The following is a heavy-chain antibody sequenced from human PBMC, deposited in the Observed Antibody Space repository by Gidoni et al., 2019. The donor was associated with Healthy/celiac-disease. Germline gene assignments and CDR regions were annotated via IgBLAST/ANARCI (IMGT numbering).Heavy chain of an antibody. Sequence: EVQLVESGGGLVQPGRSLRLSCAASGFTFADYAMHWVRQAPGKGLEWVSGISWNSGSIGYADSVKGRFTISRDNAKNSLYLQMNRLRAEDTALYYCAKVQRFLEWSSFDYWGQGTLVTVSS. V-gene: IGHV3-9*01. CDR2: ISWNSGSI. J-gene: IGHJ4*02. CDR3: AKVQRFLEWSSFDY. D-gene: IGHD3-3*01. CDR1: GFTFADYA.